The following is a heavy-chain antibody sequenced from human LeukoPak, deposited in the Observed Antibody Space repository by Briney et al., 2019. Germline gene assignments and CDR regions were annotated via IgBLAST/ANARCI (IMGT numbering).Heavy chain of an antibody. CDR1: GYTFNGYY. CDR3: AKPLWYQLLQGYYGLDV. D-gene: IGHD2-2*01. CDR2: INPNSGGT. J-gene: IGHJ6*02. Sequence: ASVKVSCKASGYTFNGYYMHWVRQAPGQGLEWMGWINPNSGGTSYAQKFQGRVTMTTDTSISTACMEVSRLESDDTAVYYCAKPLWYQLLQGYYGLDVWGQGTTVTVSS. V-gene: IGHV1-2*02.